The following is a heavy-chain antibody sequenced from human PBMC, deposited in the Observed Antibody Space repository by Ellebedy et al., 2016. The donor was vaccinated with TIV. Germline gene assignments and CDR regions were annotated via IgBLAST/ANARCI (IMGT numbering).Heavy chain of an antibody. Sequence: PGGSLRLSCAASGFNFSSYWMHWVRQTPGKGLVWVSRINIDGSSTTYADSVKGRFTVSRDNAKNTLYLQMNSLRAEDTAVYYCASDLYYGMDVWGQGTTVTVSS. J-gene: IGHJ6*02. CDR3: ASDLYYGMDV. CDR2: INIDGSST. CDR1: GFNFSSYW. V-gene: IGHV3-74*01.